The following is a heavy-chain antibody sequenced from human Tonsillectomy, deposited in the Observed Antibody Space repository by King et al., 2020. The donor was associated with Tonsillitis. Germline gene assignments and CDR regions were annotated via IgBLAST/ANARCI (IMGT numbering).Heavy chain of an antibody. V-gene: IGHV4-30-2*01. J-gene: IGHJ4*02. CDR3: ARVNRLACYSNSWYGFVDY. CDR1: GGSISSGYYS. Sequence: QLQESGSGLVKPSQTLSLTCAVSGGSISSGYYSWSWIRQPPGKGLEWIGYIYLSGSTYYNPSLKSRVTMSVDTSKYQFSLKLSSATAADSAVYYCARVNRLACYSNSWYGFVDYCGQGTLVTVSS. CDR2: IYLSGST. D-gene: IGHD6-13*01.